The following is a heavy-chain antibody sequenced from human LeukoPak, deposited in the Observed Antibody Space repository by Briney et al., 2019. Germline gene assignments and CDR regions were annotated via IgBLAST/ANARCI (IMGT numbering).Heavy chain of an antibody. CDR3: AKDKHTYYYDSSGLGPVDY. CDR1: GFTFSSYA. J-gene: IGHJ4*02. CDR2: ISGSGGST. Sequence: GGSLRLSCAASGFTFSSYAMSWVRQAPGKGLEWVSAISGSGGSTYYADSVKGRFTISRDNSKNTLYLQMNSLRAEDTAVYYCAKDKHTYYYDSSGLGPVDYWGQGTLVTVSS. V-gene: IGHV3-23*01. D-gene: IGHD3-22*01.